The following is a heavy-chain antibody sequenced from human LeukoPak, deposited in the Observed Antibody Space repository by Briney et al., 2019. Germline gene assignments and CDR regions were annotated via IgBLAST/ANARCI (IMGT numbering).Heavy chain of an antibody. Sequence: GASVKVSCKVSGYSLTKLCMHWVRQAPGQGLEWMGWINPNSGGTNYAQKFQGRVTMTRDTSISTAYMELSRLRSDDTAVDYCARGGGSGSYFGYYYYMDVWGKGTTVTVSS. CDR2: INPNSGGT. CDR1: GYSLTKLC. D-gene: IGHD1-26*01. CDR3: ARGGGSGSYFGYYYYMDV. J-gene: IGHJ6*03. V-gene: IGHV1-2*02.